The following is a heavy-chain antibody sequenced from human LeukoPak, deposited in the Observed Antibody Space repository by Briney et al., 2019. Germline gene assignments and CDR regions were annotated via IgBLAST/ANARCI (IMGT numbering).Heavy chain of an antibody. Sequence: ASVKVSCKASGYTFTNSYIHWVRQAPGQGLEWMGIINPSGGSTNYAQKFQGRVTMTRDTSTSTVYIELYSLRSEDTAVYYCARPEVGYWGQGNLVTVSS. J-gene: IGHJ4*02. V-gene: IGHV1-46*03. CDR2: INPSGGST. CDR1: GYTFTNSY. CDR3: ARPEVGY. D-gene: IGHD2-15*01.